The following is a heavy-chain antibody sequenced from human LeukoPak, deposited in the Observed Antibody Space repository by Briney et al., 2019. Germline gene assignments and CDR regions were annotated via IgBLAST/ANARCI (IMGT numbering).Heavy chain of an antibody. CDR1: GFTFSSYA. J-gene: IGHJ4*02. D-gene: IGHD4-17*01. CDR3: ARRHYGDAVDY. Sequence: TGGSLRLPCAASGFTFSSYAMHWVRQAPGKGLEYVSAISSKGGSTYYANSVKGRFTISRDNSKHTLYLQMGSLRAEDMAVYYCARRHYGDAVDYWGQGTLVTVSS. V-gene: IGHV3-64*01. CDR2: ISSKGGST.